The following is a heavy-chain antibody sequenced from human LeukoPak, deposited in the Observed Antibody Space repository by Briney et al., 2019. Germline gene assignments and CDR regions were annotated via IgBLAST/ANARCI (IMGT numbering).Heavy chain of an antibody. Sequence: SETLSLTCTVSGGSMSNYYWSWIRQPPGKGLEWIGYIYYSGNTNYNPSLKSRVTMSVDTSKNQFSLKLSSVTAADTAVYYCAREGATANFDYWGQGTLVTVSS. J-gene: IGHJ4*02. CDR1: GGSMSNYY. CDR3: AREGATANFDY. V-gene: IGHV4-59*01. D-gene: IGHD2-21*02. CDR2: IYYSGNT.